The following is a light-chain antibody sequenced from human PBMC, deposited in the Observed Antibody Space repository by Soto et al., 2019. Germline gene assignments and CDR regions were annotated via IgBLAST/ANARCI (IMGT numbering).Light chain of an antibody. CDR2: LGS. CDR1: QSLLHSNGYNY. CDR3: MQALQTPIT. J-gene: IGKJ3*01. Sequence: DIVMTQSPLSLPVTPGEPASISCRSSQSLLHSNGYNYLDWYLQKPGQSPQLLIYLGSNRASGVPDRFIGSGSVTDFTLKFSRVEAEDVVVYSCMQALQTPITFGPGTKVDIK. V-gene: IGKV2-28*01.